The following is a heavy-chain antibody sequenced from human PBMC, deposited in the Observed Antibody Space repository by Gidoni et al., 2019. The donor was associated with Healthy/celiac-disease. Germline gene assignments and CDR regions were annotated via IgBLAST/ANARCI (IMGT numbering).Heavy chain of an antibody. CDR1: VFTFDDYA. Sequence: EVQLVESGGDLVQPGRSLRLSCAASVFTFDDYAMHWVRQAPGKGLEWVSGISWNSGSIGYADSVKGRFTISRDNAKNSLYLQMNSLRAEDTALYYCAKDIGGGSSSFFDYWGQGTLVTVSS. J-gene: IGHJ4*02. CDR2: ISWNSGSI. CDR3: AKDIGGGSSSFFDY. V-gene: IGHV3-9*01. D-gene: IGHD6-6*01.